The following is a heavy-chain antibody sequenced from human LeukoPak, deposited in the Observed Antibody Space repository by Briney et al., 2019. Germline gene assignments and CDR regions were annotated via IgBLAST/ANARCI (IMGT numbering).Heavy chain of an antibody. D-gene: IGHD2-2*02. CDR3: AIQGPYCSSTSCYIEDAFDI. Sequence: GGSLRLSCAASGFTFSSYSMNWVRQAPGKGLEWVSSISSSSSYIYYADSVKGRFTISRDNAKNSLYLQMNSLRAGDTAVYYCAIQGPYCSSTSCYIEDAFDIWGQGTMVTVSS. V-gene: IGHV3-21*01. J-gene: IGHJ3*02. CDR2: ISSSSSYI. CDR1: GFTFSSYS.